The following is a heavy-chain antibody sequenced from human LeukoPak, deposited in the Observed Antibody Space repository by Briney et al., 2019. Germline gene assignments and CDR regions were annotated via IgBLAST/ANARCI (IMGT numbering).Heavy chain of an antibody. CDR1: GFTFSSYG. V-gene: IGHV3-30*02. D-gene: IGHD6-19*01. CDR2: IRYDGSNK. J-gene: IGHJ4*02. CDR3: AKERSSGWYYFDY. Sequence: GGSLRLSSAASGFTFSSYGMHWVRQAPGKGLEWVAFIRYDGSNKYYADSVKGRFTISRDNSKNTLYLQMNSLRAEDTAVYYCAKERSSGWYYFDYWGQGTLVTVSS.